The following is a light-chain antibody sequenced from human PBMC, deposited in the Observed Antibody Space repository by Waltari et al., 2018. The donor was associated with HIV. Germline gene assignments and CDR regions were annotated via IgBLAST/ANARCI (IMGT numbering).Light chain of an antibody. CDR1: QNIKTN. V-gene: IGKV1-39*01. Sequence: DIQMTQSPSSLSASVGDRVTITCRASQNIKTNLNWYQQKPGKAPKVLIYGASNLKRGVPSGFSGSGSGTDFTLSISSLQPEDSATYYCQQGGGMPYTFGQGTMVEIK. CDR3: QQGGGMPYT. J-gene: IGKJ2*01. CDR2: GAS.